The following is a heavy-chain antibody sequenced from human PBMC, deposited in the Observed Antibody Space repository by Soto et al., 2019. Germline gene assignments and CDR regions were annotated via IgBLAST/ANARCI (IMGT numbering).Heavy chain of an antibody. Sequence: GGSLRLSCAASGFTFSSYAMHWVRQAPGKGLEWVAVISYDGSNKYYADSVKGRFTISRDNSKNTLYLQMNSLRAEDAAVYYCARSPVATARGSYYYYGMDVWGQGTTVTVSS. J-gene: IGHJ6*02. CDR2: ISYDGSNK. CDR3: ARSPVATARGSYYYYGMDV. CDR1: GFTFSSYA. D-gene: IGHD5-12*01. V-gene: IGHV3-30-3*01.